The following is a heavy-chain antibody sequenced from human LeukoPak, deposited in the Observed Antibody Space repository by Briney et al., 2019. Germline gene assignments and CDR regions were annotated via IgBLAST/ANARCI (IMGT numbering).Heavy chain of an antibody. Sequence: GGSLRLSCAASGFTFSSYAMSWVRQAPGKGLEWVSAISGSGGSTYYADSVKGRFTISRDNSKNTLYLQMNSLRAEDTAVYYFAKDQNLYDFWSGYYSVYYYGMDVWGQGPTVTVPS. V-gene: IGHV3-23*01. CDR1: GFTFSSYA. D-gene: IGHD3-3*01. J-gene: IGHJ6*02. CDR3: AKDQNLYDFWSGYYSVYYYGMDV. CDR2: ISGSGGST.